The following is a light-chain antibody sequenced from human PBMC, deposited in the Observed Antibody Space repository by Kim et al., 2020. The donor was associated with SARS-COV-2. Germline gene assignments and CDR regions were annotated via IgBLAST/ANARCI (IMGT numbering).Light chain of an antibody. V-gene: IGLV3-19*01. J-gene: IGLJ2*01. Sequence: SSELTQDPAVSVALGQTVRVTCQGDSLRGSYATWYQQKPGQAPILVIYGKNNRPSGIPDRFSGSSSGNTASLTITGTQAGDEADYYCNSRDSNDNVVFGG. CDR3: NSRDSNDNVV. CDR2: GKN. CDR1: SLRGSY.